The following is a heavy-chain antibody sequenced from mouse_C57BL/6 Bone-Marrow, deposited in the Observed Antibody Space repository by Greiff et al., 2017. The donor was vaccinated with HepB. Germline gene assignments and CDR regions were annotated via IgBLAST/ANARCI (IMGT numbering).Heavy chain of an antibody. D-gene: IGHD2-4*01. CDR2: ISSGSSTI. V-gene: IGHV5-17*01. Sequence: EVKLMESGGGLVKPGESLKLSCAASGFTFSDYGMHWVRQAPEKGLEWVAYISSGSSTIYYADTVKGRFTISRDNAKNTLFLQMTSLRSEDTAMYYCARNYDEWFAYWGQGTLVTVSA. CDR3: ARNYDEWFAY. CDR1: GFTFSDYG. J-gene: IGHJ3*01.